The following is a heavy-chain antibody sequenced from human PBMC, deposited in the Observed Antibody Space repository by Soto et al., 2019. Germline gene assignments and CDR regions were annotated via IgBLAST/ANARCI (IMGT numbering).Heavy chain of an antibody. J-gene: IGHJ6*02. CDR2: MNPNSGNT. Sequence: QVQLVQSGAEVKKPGASVKVSCKASGYTFTSYDINWVRQATGQGLEWMGWMNPNSGNTGYAQKFQGRVTXTXXXXXXTXXXXLSSLRSEXTAVYYCAREKTYYGMDVWGQGTTVTVSS. CDR1: GYTFTSYD. CDR3: AREKTYYGMDV. V-gene: IGHV1-8*01.